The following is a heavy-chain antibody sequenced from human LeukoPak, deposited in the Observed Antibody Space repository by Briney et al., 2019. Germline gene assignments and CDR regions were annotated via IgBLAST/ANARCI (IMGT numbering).Heavy chain of an antibody. CDR1: GFTFSNYA. D-gene: IGHD3-22*01. CDR3: ARRGYYYDSSGYYPPFDY. J-gene: IGHJ4*02. CDR2: ISDSGGST. V-gene: IGHV3-23*01. Sequence: GGSLRLSCAASGFTFSNYAMSWVRQAPGKGLEWVSSISDSGGSTYYADSVKGRFTISRDNSKNTLYVQMNSLRVEDTAVYYCARRGYYYDSSGYYPPFDYWGQGTLVTVSS.